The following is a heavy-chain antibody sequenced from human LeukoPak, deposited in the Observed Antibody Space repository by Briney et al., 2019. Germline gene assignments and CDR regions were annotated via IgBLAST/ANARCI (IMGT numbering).Heavy chain of an antibody. CDR3: ARVSVERVVSAATHRHEYFQH. J-gene: IGHJ1*01. D-gene: IGHD2-2*01. V-gene: IGHV4-59*01. CDR1: GGSISSYY. Sequence: SETLSLTGTVSGGSISSYYWSWIRQPPGKGLEWIGYIYYSGSTNYNPSLKSRVSISVDTSKNQFSLKLSSVTAADTAVYYCARVSVERVVSAATHRHEYFQHWGQGTLVTVSS. CDR2: IYYSGST.